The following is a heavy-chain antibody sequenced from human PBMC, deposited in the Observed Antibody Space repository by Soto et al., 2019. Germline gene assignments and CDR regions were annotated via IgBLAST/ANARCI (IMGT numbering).Heavy chain of an antibody. CDR3: ARLRWETENNWFDP. D-gene: IGHD1-26*01. CDR1: GDSINSVGHY. CDR2: IYHSGST. Sequence: SEPLSHTCTVSGDSINSVGHYWSWIRQPPGKGLEWMGYIYHSGSTHYNPSLNSRLTISIDTSTNRFSLNLTSVTAADTAVYFCARLRWETENNWFDPWGQGALVTV. V-gene: IGHV4-30-4*01. J-gene: IGHJ5*02.